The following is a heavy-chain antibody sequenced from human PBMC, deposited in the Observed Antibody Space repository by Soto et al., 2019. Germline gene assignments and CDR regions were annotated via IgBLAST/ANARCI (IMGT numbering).Heavy chain of an antibody. CDR3: ARDLRKFGEFKLFDP. V-gene: IGHV1-18*01. Sequence: QVQLVQSGAEVKKPGASVKVSCMASGYTFNNYGITWVRQAPGQGLEWMGWISAYNDNANYAQKFQGRVTMTTDTSTSTAYMELRSLRSDDTAVYYCARDLRKFGEFKLFDPWGQGTLVTVSS. J-gene: IGHJ5*02. CDR1: GYTFNNYG. CDR2: ISAYNDNA. D-gene: IGHD3-10*01.